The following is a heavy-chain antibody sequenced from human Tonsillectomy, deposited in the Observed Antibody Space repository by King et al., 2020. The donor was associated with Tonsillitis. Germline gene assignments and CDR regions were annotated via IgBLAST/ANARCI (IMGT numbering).Heavy chain of an antibody. V-gene: IGHV1-18*04. CDR2: IITYNGKT. Sequence: QLVQSGAEVKKPGASVRVSCKASGYTFSNYGISWVRQAPGQGLEWMGWIITYNGKTNYAQKFQGRVTMTTDTSTRTAYMELRDLRSDDTALYYCAREDTKQLFTGAFDIWGQGTVVTVSS. CDR1: GYTFSNYG. J-gene: IGHJ3*02. CDR3: AREDTKQLFTGAFDI. D-gene: IGHD2-8*01.